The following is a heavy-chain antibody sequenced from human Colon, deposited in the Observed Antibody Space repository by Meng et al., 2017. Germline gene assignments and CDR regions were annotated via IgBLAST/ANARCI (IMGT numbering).Heavy chain of an antibody. V-gene: IGHV3-33*01. CDR3: ARDGGLGFDY. J-gene: IGHJ4*02. D-gene: IGHD6-19*01. CDR2: ICFDGSNG. Sequence: GESLKISCAASGFTFSSYGMHWVRQAPGKGLEWVAIICFDGSNGYYADSVKGRFTISRDNSKNTRYLQMTSLRAADTAVYYCARDGGLGFDYWGQGTLVTVSS. CDR1: GFTFSSYG.